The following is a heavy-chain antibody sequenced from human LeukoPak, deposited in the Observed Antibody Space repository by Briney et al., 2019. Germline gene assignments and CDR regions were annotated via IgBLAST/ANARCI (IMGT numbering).Heavy chain of an antibody. CDR2: INPSGGST. CDR3: ARDINYYGSGNTPPFDY. D-gene: IGHD3-10*01. V-gene: IGHV1-46*01. J-gene: IGHJ4*02. Sequence: ASVKVSCKASGYTFTSYYMHWVRQVPGQGLEWMGIINPSGGSTSYAQKFQGRVTMTRDMSTSTVYMELSSLRSEDTAVYYCARDINYYGSGNTPPFDYWGQGTLVTVSS. CDR1: GYTFTSYY.